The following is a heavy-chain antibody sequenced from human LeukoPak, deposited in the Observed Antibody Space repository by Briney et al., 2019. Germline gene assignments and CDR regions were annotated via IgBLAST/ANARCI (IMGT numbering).Heavy chain of an antibody. Sequence: SETLSLTCTVSGGSISSSSYYWGSIRQPPGKWLEWIGSIYYSGSTYYNPSLKSRVTISVDTSKNQFSLKLSSVTAADTALYYCARQDLLETLDYYYYMDVWGKETTVTVSS. D-gene: IGHD3-10*01. CDR1: GGSISSSSYY. CDR2: IYYSGST. CDR3: ARQDLLETLDYYYYMDV. J-gene: IGHJ6*03. V-gene: IGHV4-39*01.